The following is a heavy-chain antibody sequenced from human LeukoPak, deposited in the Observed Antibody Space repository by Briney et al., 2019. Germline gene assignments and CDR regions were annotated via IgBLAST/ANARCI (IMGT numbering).Heavy chain of an antibody. J-gene: IGHJ4*02. CDR3: ARGTPYDFWSGYYPGFDY. V-gene: IGHV4-59*01. D-gene: IGHD3-3*01. Sequence: SETLSLTCTVSGGSISSYYWSWIRQPPGKGLEWIGYIYYSGSTNYNPSLKSRVTISVDTSKNQFSLKLSSATAADTAVYYCARGTPYDFWSGYYPGFDYWGQGTLVTVSS. CDR1: GGSISSYY. CDR2: IYYSGST.